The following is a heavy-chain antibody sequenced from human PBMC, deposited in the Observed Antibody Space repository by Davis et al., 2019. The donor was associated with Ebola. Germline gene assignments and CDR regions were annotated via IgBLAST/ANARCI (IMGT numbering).Heavy chain of an antibody. Sequence: SETLSLTCAVYGGSFSGYYCSWIRQPPGKGLEWIGEINHSGSTNYNPSLKSRVTISVDTSKNQFSLKLSSVTAADTAVYYCARERGYTVTQGRFDYWGQGTLVTVSS. CDR2: INHSGST. CDR1: GGSFSGYY. J-gene: IGHJ4*02. CDR3: ARERGYTVTQGRFDY. V-gene: IGHV4-34*01. D-gene: IGHD4-17*01.